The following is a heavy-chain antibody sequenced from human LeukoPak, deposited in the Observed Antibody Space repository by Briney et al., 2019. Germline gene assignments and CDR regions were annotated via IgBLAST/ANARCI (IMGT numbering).Heavy chain of an antibody. CDR3: ARGDVGADRKSLETFDI. J-gene: IGHJ3*02. CDR1: GGTFSSYA. V-gene: IGHV1-69*06. Sequence: ASVKVSCKASGGTFSSYAISWVRQAPGQGLEWMGGIIPIFGTANYAQKFQGRVTITADKSTSTAYMELSSLRSEDTAVYYCARGDVGADRKSLETFDIWGQGTMVTVSS. D-gene: IGHD1-26*01. CDR2: IIPIFGTA.